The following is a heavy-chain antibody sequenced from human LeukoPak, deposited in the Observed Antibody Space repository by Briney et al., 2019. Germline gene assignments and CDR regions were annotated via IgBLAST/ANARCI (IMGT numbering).Heavy chain of an antibody. Sequence: PGGSLRLSCAASAFTFSSYAMSWVRQAPGKGLEWVSAVSGSAYSTYYADSVKGRFTISGDNSKNTLYLQMNSLRAEDTAVYYCAKETVAAPPIDYWGQGTLVTVSS. J-gene: IGHJ4*02. CDR2: VSGSAYST. CDR3: AKETVAAPPIDY. D-gene: IGHD6-19*01. CDR1: AFTFSSYA. V-gene: IGHV3-23*01.